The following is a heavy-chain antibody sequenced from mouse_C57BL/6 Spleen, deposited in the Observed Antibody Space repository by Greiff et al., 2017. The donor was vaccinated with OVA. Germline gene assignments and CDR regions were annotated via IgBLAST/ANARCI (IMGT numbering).Heavy chain of an antibody. V-gene: IGHV5-4*01. J-gene: IGHJ3*01. Sequence: EVQVVESGGGLVKPGGSLKLSCAASGFTFSSYAMSWVRQTPEKRLEWVATISDGGGYTYYPDNVKGRFTISRDNAKNNLYLQMSHLKSEDTAMYYCARDGGVYWGQGTLVTVSA. CDR2: ISDGGGYT. CDR3: ARDGGVY. CDR1: GFTFSSYA.